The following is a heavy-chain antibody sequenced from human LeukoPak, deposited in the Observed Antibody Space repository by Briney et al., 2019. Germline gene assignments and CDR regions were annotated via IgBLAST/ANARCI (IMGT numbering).Heavy chain of an antibody. V-gene: IGHV1-2*02. CDR1: GYTFTGYY. CDR2: INPNSGGT. D-gene: IGHD6-13*01. CDR3: ARGSIIAAAAWFDP. J-gene: IGHJ5*02. Sequence: GASVKVSCKASGYTFTGYYMHWVRQAPGQGLEWMGWINPNSGGTNYAQKFQGRVTMTTDTSTSTAYMELRSLRSDDTAVYYCARGSIIAAAAWFDPWGQGTLVTVSS.